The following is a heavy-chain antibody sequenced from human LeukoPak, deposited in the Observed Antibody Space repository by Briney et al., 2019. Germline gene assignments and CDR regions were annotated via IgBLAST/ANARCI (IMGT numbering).Heavy chain of an antibody. CDR1: GFTFSSYS. J-gene: IGHJ6*03. CDR2: ISSSSSYI. V-gene: IGHV3-21*01. Sequence: PGGSLRLSCAASGFTFSSYSMNWVRQAPGKGLEWVSSISSSSSYIYYADSVKGRFTISRDNAKNSLYLQMNSLRAEDTAVYYCARRAPAGEPYYYYMDVWGKGTTVTVSS. D-gene: IGHD7-27*01. CDR3: ARRAPAGEPYYYYMDV.